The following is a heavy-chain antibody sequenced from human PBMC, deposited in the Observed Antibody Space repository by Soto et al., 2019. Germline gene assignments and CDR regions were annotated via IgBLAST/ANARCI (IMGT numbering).Heavy chain of an antibody. D-gene: IGHD3-9*01. J-gene: IGHJ3*02. CDR3: ARGVSYDILTDKINAFDI. V-gene: IGHV4-31*03. CDR2: IYHSGTT. Sequence: SETLSLTCTVSGGSISSGGYYWSWIRQHPGKGLEWIGYIYHSGTTYYNPSLKSRVTISVDTSKNQFSLKLSSVTAADTAVYYCARGVSYDILTDKINAFDIWGQGTMVTVSS. CDR1: GGSISSGGYY.